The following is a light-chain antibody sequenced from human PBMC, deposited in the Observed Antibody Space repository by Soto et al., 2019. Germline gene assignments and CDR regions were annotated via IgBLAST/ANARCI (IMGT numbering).Light chain of an antibody. Sequence: QSALTQPASVSGSPGQSITISCTGTSGDIGSYNRVSWYQQHPGKAPKLIIYEVTDRPSGVSNRFSGSKSGNTASLNISGIQAEDEAEYYCSSYTNINTRSCVFGNGNKVTV. CDR3: SSYTNINTRSCV. CDR1: SGDIGSYNR. CDR2: EVT. V-gene: IGLV2-14*01. J-gene: IGLJ1*01.